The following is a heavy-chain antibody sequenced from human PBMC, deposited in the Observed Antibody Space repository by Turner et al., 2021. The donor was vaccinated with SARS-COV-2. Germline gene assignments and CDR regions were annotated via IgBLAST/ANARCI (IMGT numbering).Heavy chain of an antibody. V-gene: IGHV4-39*01. D-gene: IGHD3-9*01. CDR2: IFYSGCT. CDR3: ARHGLDILTGVFDY. J-gene: IGHJ4*02. Sequence: QLQLQESGPGLVKPSETLSLTCTVSGGPIRNNNSYWGWFRQSPGKGLEWIGTIFYSGCTYYNPSLKSRVTISVDTAKNQFSLKLGAVTAADTAVYYCARHGLDILTGVFDYWGQGILVTVSS. CDR1: GGPIRNNNSY.